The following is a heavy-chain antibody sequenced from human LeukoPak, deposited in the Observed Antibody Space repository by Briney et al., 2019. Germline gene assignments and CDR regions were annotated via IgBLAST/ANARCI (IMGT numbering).Heavy chain of an antibody. CDR1: GFTFSNSA. J-gene: IGHJ4*02. CDR2: ISGGGGST. Sequence: GGSLRLSCAATGFTFSNSAISWVRMPPGKGLEWVSTISGGGGSTYSTDSVKGRFTISRDNSKNTQYLQMNSLRAEDTAVYYCAKEKWVYNWKYDSSGSGINYWGQGTLVTVSS. V-gene: IGHV3-23*01. CDR3: AKEKWVYNWKYDSSGSGINY. D-gene: IGHD3-22*01.